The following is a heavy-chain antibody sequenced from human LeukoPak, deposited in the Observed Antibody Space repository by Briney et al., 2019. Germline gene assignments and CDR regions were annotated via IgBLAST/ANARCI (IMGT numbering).Heavy chain of an antibody. CDR1: GGSLSSYY. V-gene: IGHV4-59*01. CDR3: ARVAVDTFDY. J-gene: IGHJ4*02. Sequence: SETLSLTCTVSGGSLSSYYWSWIRQPPGKGLEWIGYIYYSGNTNYNPSLKSRVTISVDTSKNQFSLKLSSVTAADTAVYYCARVAVDTFDYWGQGTLVTVSS. CDR2: IYYSGNT. D-gene: IGHD6-19*01.